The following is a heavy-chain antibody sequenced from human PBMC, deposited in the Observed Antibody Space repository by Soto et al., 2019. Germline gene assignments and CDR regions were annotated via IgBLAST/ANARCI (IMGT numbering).Heavy chain of an antibody. Sequence: ASVKVSCKASGYTFTSYGISWVRQAPGQGLEWMGWISAYNGNTNYAQKLQGRVTMTTDTSTSTADMELRSLRSDDTAVYYCARPYCSGGSCYPSFDPWGQGTQVTVSS. D-gene: IGHD2-15*01. V-gene: IGHV1-18*01. CDR3: ARPYCSGGSCYPSFDP. CDR1: GYTFTSYG. J-gene: IGHJ5*02. CDR2: ISAYNGNT.